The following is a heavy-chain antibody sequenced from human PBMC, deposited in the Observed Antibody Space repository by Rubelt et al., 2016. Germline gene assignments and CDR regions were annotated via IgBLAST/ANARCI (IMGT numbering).Heavy chain of an antibody. CDR1: DGSISSSSCY. D-gene: IGHD3-3*01. CDR2: INHSGST. Sequence: QLQLQESGPGLVKPSETLSLTCTVSDGSISSSSCYWGWIRQPPGKGLEWIGEINHSGSTNYNPSLQHRVRISVEPSKNQFPLKRGAVTAADTAVYYCATGTIFGVVKDAFDIWGQGTMVTVSA. CDR3: ATGTIFGVVKDAFDI. V-gene: IGHV4-39*07. J-gene: IGHJ3*02.